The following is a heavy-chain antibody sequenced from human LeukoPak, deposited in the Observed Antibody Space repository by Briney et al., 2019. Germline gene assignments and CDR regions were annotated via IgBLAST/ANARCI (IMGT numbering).Heavy chain of an antibody. CDR1: GYSISSGYY. V-gene: IGHV4-38-2*01. CDR3: ARLVVHCSGGSCARADY. Sequence: SETLSLTCAASGYSISSGYYWGWIRQPPGKGLEWIGSIYHSGSTYYNPSLKSRVTISVDTSKNQFSLKLSSVTAADTAVYYCARLVVHCSGGSCARADYWGQGTLVTVSS. J-gene: IGHJ4*02. D-gene: IGHD2-15*01. CDR2: IYHSGST.